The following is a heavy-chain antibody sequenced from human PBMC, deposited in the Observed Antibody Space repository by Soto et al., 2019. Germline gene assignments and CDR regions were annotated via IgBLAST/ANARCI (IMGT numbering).Heavy chain of an antibody. CDR2: IYYSGST. D-gene: IGHD6-6*01. Sequence: PSETLSLTCTVSGGSISSGGYYWSWIRHHPGKGLEWIGYIYYSGSTYYNPSLKSRVTISVDTSKNQFSLKLSSVTAADTAVYYCARAESSRSPNWFDPWGQGTLVTVSS. CDR3: ARAESSRSPNWFDP. V-gene: IGHV4-31*03. CDR1: GGSISSGGYY. J-gene: IGHJ5*02.